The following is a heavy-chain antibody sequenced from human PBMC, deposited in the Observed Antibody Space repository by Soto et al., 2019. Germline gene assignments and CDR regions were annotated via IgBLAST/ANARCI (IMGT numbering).Heavy chain of an antibody. J-gene: IGHJ4*02. D-gene: IGHD6-6*01. CDR3: ARPTQSSSLFGY. V-gene: IGHV4-39*01. Sequence: PSETLSLTCTVSGGSISSSSYYWGWIRQPPGKGLEWIGSIYYSGSTYYNPSLKSRVTISVDTSKNQFSLKLSSGTATDTAVYYCARPTQSSSLFGYWGQGTLVTVSS. CDR1: GGSISSSSYY. CDR2: IYYSGST.